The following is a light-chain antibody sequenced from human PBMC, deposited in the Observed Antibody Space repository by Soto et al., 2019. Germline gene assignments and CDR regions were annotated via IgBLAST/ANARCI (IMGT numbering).Light chain of an antibody. V-gene: IGLV2-14*01. J-gene: IGLJ1*01. CDR1: SSDVAVYNY. Sequence: LTXPASVSGAPGQSITISCTGTSSDVAVYNYVSWYQQHPGKAPELMIYEVSNRPSGVSNRFSGSKSGNTASLTISGLQAEDEADYYCCSYTTGSTYVFGTGTKV. CDR2: EVS. CDR3: CSYTTGSTYV.